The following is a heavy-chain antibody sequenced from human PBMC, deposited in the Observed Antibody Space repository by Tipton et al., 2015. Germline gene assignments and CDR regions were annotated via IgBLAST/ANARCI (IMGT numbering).Heavy chain of an antibody. CDR1: GGSISSDNSY. J-gene: IGHJ4*02. V-gene: IGHV4-61*02. CDR3: ARDWTGDGYNPYN. Sequence: TLSLTCTVSGGSISSDNSYWTWIRQPAGKGLEWIGRWYTGGSTTYNPSLKSRVPISVDTPKNQFSLELYSVTAADTAVYYCARDWTGDGYNPYNWGQGTLVIVSS. D-gene: IGHD5-24*01. CDR2: WYTGGST.